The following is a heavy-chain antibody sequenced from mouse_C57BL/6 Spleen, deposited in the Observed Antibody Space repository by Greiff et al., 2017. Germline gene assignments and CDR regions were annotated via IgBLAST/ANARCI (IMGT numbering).Heavy chain of an antibody. Sequence: QVQLQQPGAELVRPGSSVKLSCKASGYTFTSYWMHWVKQRPIQGLEWIGNIDPSDSETHYNQKFKDKATLTVDKSSSTAYMQLSSLTSEDSAVYYCARIPTTVVGYFDVWGTGTTVTVSS. V-gene: IGHV1-52*01. CDR3: ARIPTTVVGYFDV. CDR1: GYTFTSYW. D-gene: IGHD1-1*01. CDR2: IDPSDSET. J-gene: IGHJ1*03.